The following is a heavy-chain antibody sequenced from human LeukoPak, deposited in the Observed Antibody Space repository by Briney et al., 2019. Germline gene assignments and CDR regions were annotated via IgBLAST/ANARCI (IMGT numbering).Heavy chain of an antibody. CDR2: ISPTFTPV. V-gene: IGHV3-48*03. J-gene: IGHJ4*02. Sequence: TGGSLRLSCAASGFPFSSIEMNWVRQAPGKGLGWVAYISPTFTPVYSPDSVKGRFTISRDNAKNSLYLQMNSLRVEDTAVYYCARGGAARPDFWGQGTLVTVSS. CDR1: GFPFSSIE. D-gene: IGHD6-6*01. CDR3: ARGGAARPDF.